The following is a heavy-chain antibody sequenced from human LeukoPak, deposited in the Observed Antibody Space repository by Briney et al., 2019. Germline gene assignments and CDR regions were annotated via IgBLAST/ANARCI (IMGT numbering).Heavy chain of an antibody. Sequence: ASVKVSCKASGYTFTSYHMHWVRLAPGQGLEWMGIINPSSGSTTYAQKFQDRVTMTRDTSTSTVYMDLSSLRSEDTAVYYCARMWAARCIYYFDFWGQGTLVTVSS. CDR3: ARMWAARCIYYFDF. V-gene: IGHV1-46*01. D-gene: IGHD6-6*01. J-gene: IGHJ4*02. CDR1: GYTFTSYH. CDR2: INPSSGST.